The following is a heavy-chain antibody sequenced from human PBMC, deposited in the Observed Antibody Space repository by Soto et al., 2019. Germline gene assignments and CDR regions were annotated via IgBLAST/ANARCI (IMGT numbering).Heavy chain of an antibody. Sequence: ASVKVSCKASGYTFTSYGISWLRQSPGQGLEWMGWISAYNGNTNYAQKLQGRVTMTTDTSTSTAYMELRSLRSDDTAVYYCARDSLGGSGSYYKWGYYYGMDVWGQGTTVTVSS. CDR2: ISAYNGNT. V-gene: IGHV1-18*01. CDR1: GYTFTSYG. J-gene: IGHJ6*02. CDR3: ARDSLGGSGSYYKWGYYYGMDV. D-gene: IGHD3-10*01.